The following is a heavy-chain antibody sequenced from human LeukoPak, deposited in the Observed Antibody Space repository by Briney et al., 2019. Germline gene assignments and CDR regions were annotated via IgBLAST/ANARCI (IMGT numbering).Heavy chain of an antibody. CDR3: ARGPLLRYSDYFDF. J-gene: IGHJ4*02. CDR1: GYTFTGYY. CDR2: IYPNSGGS. V-gene: IGHV1-2*02. Sequence: EASVKVSCKASGYTFTGYYIHWVRQAPGQGLEWMGWIYPNSGGSNYAQNFQGRVTMTGDTSISTAYMELSRLRSDDTAVYYCARGPLLRYSDYFDFWGQGTLVTVSS. D-gene: IGHD2-21*01.